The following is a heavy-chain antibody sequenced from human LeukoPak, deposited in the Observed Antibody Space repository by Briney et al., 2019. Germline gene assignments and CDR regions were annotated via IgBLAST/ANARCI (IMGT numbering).Heavy chain of an antibody. CDR3: ARGSVVIDY. CDR1: GGSISSYY. Sequence: SETLSLTCTVSGGSISSYYWSWIRQPPGKGLEWIGYIYYSGSTNYNPSLKSRVTISVDTSKNQFSLKLSSVTAADPAVYYCARGSVVIDYWGQGTLVTVSS. D-gene: IGHD4-23*01. J-gene: IGHJ4*02. V-gene: IGHV4-59*01. CDR2: IYYSGST.